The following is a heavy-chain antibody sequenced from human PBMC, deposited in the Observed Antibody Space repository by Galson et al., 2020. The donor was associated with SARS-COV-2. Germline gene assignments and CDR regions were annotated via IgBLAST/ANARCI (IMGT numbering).Heavy chain of an antibody. J-gene: IGHJ3*02. D-gene: IGHD3-22*01. CDR3: ARDPSRYYDSSGYYGNDAFDI. V-gene: IGHV3-7*01. CDR1: GFTFSNYW. CDR2: IKQDGSEK. Sequence: GGSLRLSCVASGFTFSNYWMSWVRQAPGKGLEWVAHIKQDGSEKYYADSVKGRFTISRDNGKNSLYLQVNNLRAEDTAVYYCARDPSRYYDSSGYYGNDAFDIWGQGTMVTVSS.